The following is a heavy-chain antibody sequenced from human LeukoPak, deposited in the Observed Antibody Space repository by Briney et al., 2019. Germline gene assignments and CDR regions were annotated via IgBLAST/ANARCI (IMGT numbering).Heavy chain of an antibody. CDR2: ISYDGRDK. CDR3: ARVDSRYYDSTGYSLPNN. Sequence: GGSLRLSCVASGFIFSTYAMHWVRQAPGKGLEWVAVISYDGRDKYYGDSVEGRFSISRDNSKNTLYLQMSSLRAEDTAVYYCARVDSRYYDSTGYSLPNNWGQGSLVTVSS. CDR1: GFIFSTYA. D-gene: IGHD3-22*01. J-gene: IGHJ4*02. V-gene: IGHV3-30-3*01.